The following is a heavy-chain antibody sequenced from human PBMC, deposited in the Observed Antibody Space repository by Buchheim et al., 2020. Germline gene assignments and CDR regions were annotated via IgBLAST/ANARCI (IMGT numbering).Heavy chain of an antibody. D-gene: IGHD5-12*01. CDR1: GGSFSGYY. CDR3: ARDNKSGYDYFDY. Sequence: QVQLQQWGAGLLKPSETLSLTCAVYGGSFSGYYWSWIRQHPGKGLEWIGYIYYSGSTYYNPSLKSRVTISVDTSKNQFSLKLSSVTAADTAVYYCARDNKSGYDYFDYWGQRTL. CDR2: IYYSGST. J-gene: IGHJ4*02. V-gene: IGHV4-34*01.